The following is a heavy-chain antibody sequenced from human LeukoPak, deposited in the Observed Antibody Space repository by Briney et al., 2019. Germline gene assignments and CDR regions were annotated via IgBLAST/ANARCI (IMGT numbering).Heavy chain of an antibody. Sequence: ASVKVSCKASGYTFTSYGISWVRQAPGQGLEWMGWISAYNGNTNYAQKLQGRVTMTTDTSTSTAYMELSLRSDDTAVYYCARGFIPSPYPSAFDIWGQGTMVTVSS. J-gene: IGHJ3*02. CDR2: ISAYNGNT. CDR3: ARGFIPSPYPSAFDI. CDR1: GYTFTSYG. D-gene: IGHD2-21*01. V-gene: IGHV1-18*01.